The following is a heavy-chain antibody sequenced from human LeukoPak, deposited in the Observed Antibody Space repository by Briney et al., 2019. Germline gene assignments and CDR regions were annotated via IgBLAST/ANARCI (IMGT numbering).Heavy chain of an antibody. D-gene: IGHD5-12*01. Sequence: ASVKVSCKASGGTFSSYAISWVRQAPGQGLEWMGGITPIFGTANYAQKFQGRVTITADESTSTAYMELSSLRSEDTAVYYCARRGNSGYSGYDDKIFDYWGQGTLVTVSS. CDR3: ARRGNSGYSGYDDKIFDY. V-gene: IGHV1-69*01. CDR2: ITPIFGTA. J-gene: IGHJ4*02. CDR1: GGTFSSYA.